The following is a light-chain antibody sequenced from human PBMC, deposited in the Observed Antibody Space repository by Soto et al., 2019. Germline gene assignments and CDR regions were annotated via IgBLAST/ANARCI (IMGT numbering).Light chain of an antibody. V-gene: IGKV3-20*01. CDR1: QTIGSSY. CDR2: GGA. J-gene: IGKJ1*01. CDR3: QQYRTPSQT. Sequence: EIVLTQSPGTLSLSPGESATLSCRASQTIGSSYLAWYQQRPGQAPRLLIYGGANRATGIPDRFSATGSETDFTLAISRLEPEDFAVYYCQQYRTPSQTFGQGTKAE.